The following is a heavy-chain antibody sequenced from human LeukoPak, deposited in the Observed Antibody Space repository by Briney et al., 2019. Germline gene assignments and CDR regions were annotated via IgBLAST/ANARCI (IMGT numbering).Heavy chain of an antibody. V-gene: IGHV3-64*05. CDR1: GFTFSRYA. CDR3: VKDLKDPSDYYYYGVDV. Sequence: PGGSLRLSCSASGFTFSRYAMHWVRQAPGKGMEYVSGISSNGGSTYYADSVKGRFTISRDNSKNTLYVQMSSLRAEDTAVYYWVKDLKDPSDYYYYGVDVWGQGTTVTVSS. D-gene: IGHD2-21*01. CDR2: ISSNGGST. J-gene: IGHJ6*02.